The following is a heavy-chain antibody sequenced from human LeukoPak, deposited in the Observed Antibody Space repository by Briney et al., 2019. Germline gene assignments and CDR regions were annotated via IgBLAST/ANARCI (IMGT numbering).Heavy chain of an antibody. CDR1: GGTFSSYA. CDR3: ARDSARAAEDYDY. Sequence: ASVTVSCKASGGTFSSYAISWVRQAPRQGLEWMGGIIPNSGGTMYAQKFQGRVTMTRDTSISTAYMALSRLRSDDTAMYYCARDSARAAEDYDYWGQGTLVTVSS. J-gene: IGHJ4*02. CDR2: IIPNSGGT. V-gene: IGHV1-2*02. D-gene: IGHD2-15*01.